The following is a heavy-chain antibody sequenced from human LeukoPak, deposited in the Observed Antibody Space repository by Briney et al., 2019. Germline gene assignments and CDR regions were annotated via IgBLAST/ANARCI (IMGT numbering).Heavy chain of an antibody. D-gene: IGHD2-15*01. V-gene: IGHV4-39*07. CDR3: ARAQDIVVVVAVTAFDY. J-gene: IGHJ4*02. CDR2: IYYTGST. Sequence: SETLSLTCTVSGGSTSSDSYYWGWIRQPPGKGLEWIGSIYYTGSTYYNPSLKSRVTISVDTSKNQFSLNLSSVTAADTAVYYCARAQDIVVVVAVTAFDYWGQGTLVTVSS. CDR1: GGSTSSDSYY.